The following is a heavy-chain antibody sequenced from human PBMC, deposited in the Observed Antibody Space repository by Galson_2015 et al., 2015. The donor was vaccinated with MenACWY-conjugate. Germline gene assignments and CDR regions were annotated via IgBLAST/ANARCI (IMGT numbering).Heavy chain of an antibody. V-gene: IGHV2-5*02. CDR2: IYWDDDK. J-gene: IGHJ4*02. CDR3: SRTGATPGDY. D-gene: IGHD2-15*01. Sequence: PALVNPTQPLTLPCTFSGFSLSTSGVGVGWIRQPPGKALEWLALIYWDDDKRYSPSLRSRLTITKDNSKNHVVLTMTNMDPVDTATYYCSRTGATPGDYWGQGTLVTVSS. CDR1: GFSLSTSGVG.